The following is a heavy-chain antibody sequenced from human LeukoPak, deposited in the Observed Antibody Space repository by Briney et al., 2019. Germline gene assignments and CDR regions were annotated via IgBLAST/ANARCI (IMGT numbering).Heavy chain of an antibody. D-gene: IGHD3-10*01. CDR2: ISTHSTYT. J-gene: IGHJ4*02. CDR3: ATYYYASGSSD. Sequence: GGSLRLSCAASGFIFSDCSMSWIRQAPGKGLEWVSYISTHSTYTHYADSVRGRFTISRDNAKNSLYLQMNSLRAEDTAVYYCATYYYASGSSDWGQGTLVTVSS. V-gene: IGHV3-11*03. CDR1: GFIFSDCS.